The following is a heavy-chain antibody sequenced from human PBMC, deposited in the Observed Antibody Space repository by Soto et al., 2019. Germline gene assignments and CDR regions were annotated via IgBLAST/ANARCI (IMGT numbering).Heavy chain of an antibody. V-gene: IGHV1-2*04. CDR3: ARSNGIAAAGKGYYYYGMDV. J-gene: IGHJ6*02. CDR2: INPNSGGT. D-gene: IGHD6-13*01. Sequence: ASVNVSCKASGYTFTGYYMHWVRQAPGQGLEWMGWINPNSGGTNYAQKFQGWVTMTRDTSISTAYMELSRLRSDDTAVYYCARSNGIAAAGKGYYYYGMDVWGQGTTVTVSS. CDR1: GYTFTGYY.